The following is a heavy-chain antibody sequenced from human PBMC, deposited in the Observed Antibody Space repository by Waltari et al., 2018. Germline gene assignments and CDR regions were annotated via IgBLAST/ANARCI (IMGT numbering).Heavy chain of an antibody. Sequence: GSLRLSCGASGFTFSRYWMSWVRQTPGKGLQWVANINYDGSQKYYVDSVKGRFTISIDNAKNSVYLQMNSLRVEDTAVYYCAKSRGFEYWGQGALITVPS. CDR2: INYDGSQK. CDR3: AKSRGFEY. J-gene: IGHJ4*02. CDR1: GFTFSRYW. V-gene: IGHV3-7*01. D-gene: IGHD2-2*01.